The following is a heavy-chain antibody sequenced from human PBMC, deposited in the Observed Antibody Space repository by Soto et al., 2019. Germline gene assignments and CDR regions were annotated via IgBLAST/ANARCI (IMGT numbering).Heavy chain of an antibody. J-gene: IGHJ5*02. D-gene: IGHD3-10*01. CDR2: ISAYNGNT. Sequence: KKIRASVKVNCKASGYTFTSYGISWVRQAPGQGLEWMGWISAYNGNTNYAQKLQGRVTMTTDTSTSTAYMELRSLRSDDTAVYYCARDYGFPKNWFDPWGQGTLVTAPQ. CDR1: GYTFTSYG. CDR3: ARDYGFPKNWFDP. V-gene: IGHV1-18*01.